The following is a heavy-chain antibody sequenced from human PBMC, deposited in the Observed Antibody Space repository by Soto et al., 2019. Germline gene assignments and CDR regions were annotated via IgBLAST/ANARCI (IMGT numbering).Heavy chain of an antibody. CDR1: GDTFTRYG. J-gene: IGHJ6*02. D-gene: IGHD2-8*01. V-gene: IGHV1-18*01. CDR2: ISGYNGDT. CDR3: AKNGQPRYYPYGMDV. Sequence: ASVKVACKAAGDTFTRYGISWVRQAPGQGLEWMGWISGYNGDTNYAQKFQDRVSMTIYTSTGTAYMELRSLTSDDTAIYYCAKNGQPRYYPYGMDVSGPATKVTGSS.